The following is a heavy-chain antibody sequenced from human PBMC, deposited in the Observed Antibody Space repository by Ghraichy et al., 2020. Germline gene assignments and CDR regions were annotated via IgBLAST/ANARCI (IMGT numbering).Heavy chain of an antibody. V-gene: IGHV3-43*01. D-gene: IGHD6-19*01. J-gene: IGHJ4*02. CDR1: GFTFDDYT. CDR2: ISWEGGST. Sequence: GGSLRLSCAASGFTFDDYTMHWVRQAPGKGLEWVSLISWEGGSTYYADSVKGRFTISRDNSKNSLYLQMNSLRTEDTALYYCAKEAGYSSGLDYWGQGTLVTVSS. CDR3: AKEAGYSSGLDY.